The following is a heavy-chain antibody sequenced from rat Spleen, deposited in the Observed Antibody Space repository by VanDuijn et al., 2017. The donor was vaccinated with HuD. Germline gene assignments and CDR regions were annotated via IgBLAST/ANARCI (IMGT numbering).Heavy chain of an antibody. CDR1: GFSLTSYN. CDR2: IWHTGGT. Sequence: QVQLKESGPGLVQPSQTLSLTCTITGFSLTSYNVHWVRQPPGKGLEWMGVIWHTGGTRYNSALKSRLSISKDTSKSQIFLKMNDLQTEDTATFYCAREEVYGYTFDYWGQGVMVTVSS. CDR3: AREEVYGYTFDY. V-gene: IGHV2-41*01. D-gene: IGHD1-9*01. J-gene: IGHJ2*01.